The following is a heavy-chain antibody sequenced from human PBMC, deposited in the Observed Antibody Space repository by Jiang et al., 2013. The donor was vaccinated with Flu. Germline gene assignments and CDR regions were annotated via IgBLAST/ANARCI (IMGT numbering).Heavy chain of an antibody. D-gene: IGHD3-3*01. V-gene: IGHV4-4*07. CDR2: LCQDH. J-gene: IGHJ3*01. CDR1: GGSISNYY. Sequence: LLKPSETLSLTCTVSGGSISNYYWNWIPAAPPGRDWSGSGVLCQDHHYTPHNSRVTVSLDTSKNQFSLKLSSVTAADTAVYYCARDPPDGVAAFDVWGQGTMVTVSS. CDR3: ARDPPDGVAAFDV.